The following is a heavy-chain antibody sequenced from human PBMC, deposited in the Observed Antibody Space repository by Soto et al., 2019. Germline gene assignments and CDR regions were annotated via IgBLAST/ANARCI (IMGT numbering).Heavy chain of an antibody. CDR1: GDTFSRHA. CDR2: IIPIFGTA. CDR3: ARGPMGKFDY. V-gene: IGHV1-69*13. J-gene: IGHJ4*02. Sequence: FPVKFARKASGDTFSRHASRWVRQAPGQGLEWMGGIIPIFGTANYAQKFQGRVTITADESTSTAYMELSSLRSEDTAVYYCARGPMGKFDYWGQGTLVTVSS.